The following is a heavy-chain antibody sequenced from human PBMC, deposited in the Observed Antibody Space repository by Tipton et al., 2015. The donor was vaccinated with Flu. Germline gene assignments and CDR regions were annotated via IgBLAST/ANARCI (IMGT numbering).Heavy chain of an antibody. D-gene: IGHD3-10*01. CDR2: LSGNGYKT. CDR1: GFTFSRFG. CDR3: AKDYYGNFDS. V-gene: IGHV3-23*01. J-gene: IGHJ4*02. Sequence: AASGFTFSRFGMSWVRQAPGKELEWVSALSGNGYKTYYADSVRGRLTISRDNSRNTLYLQMSSLRVEDTAVYFCAKDYYGNFDSWGQGTLVTVSS.